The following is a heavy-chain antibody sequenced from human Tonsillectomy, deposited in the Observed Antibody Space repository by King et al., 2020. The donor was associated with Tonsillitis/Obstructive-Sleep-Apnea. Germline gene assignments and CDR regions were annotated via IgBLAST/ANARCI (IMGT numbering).Heavy chain of an antibody. D-gene: IGHD1-26*01. CDR2: IYWDDDK. V-gene: IGHV2-5*02. J-gene: IGHJ5*02. CDR1: GFSLTTTGVG. CDR3: AHSRPTREIRYNWFNP. Sequence: TLQESGPTLVKPTQTLTLTCSFSGFSLTTTGVGVGWIRQPPGKALEWLAVIYWDDDKRYSPFLKNRLTITKGTSENQVVLTMTNMDPVDTATYFCAHSRPTREIRYNWFNPWGQGTLVTVSS.